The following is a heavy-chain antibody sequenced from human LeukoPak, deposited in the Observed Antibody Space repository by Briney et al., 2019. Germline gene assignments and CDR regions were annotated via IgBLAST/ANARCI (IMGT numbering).Heavy chain of an antibody. J-gene: IGHJ3*02. CDR2: INHSGST. D-gene: IGHD3-3*01. CDR3: ARLYYLEWLSPDAFDI. V-gene: IGHV4-34*01. Sequence: SETLSLTCAVYGGSFSGYYWSWIRQPPGKGLEWIGEINHSGSTNYNPSLKSRVTISVDTSKNQFSLKLSSVTAADTAVYYCARLYYLEWLSPDAFDIWGQGTMVTVSS. CDR1: GGSFSGYY.